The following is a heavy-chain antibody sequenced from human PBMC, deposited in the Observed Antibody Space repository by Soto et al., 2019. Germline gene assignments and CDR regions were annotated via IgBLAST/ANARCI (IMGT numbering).Heavy chain of an antibody. V-gene: IGHV4-61*05. CDR2: IYYSGST. Sequence: LETLSLTCTVSGGSISSSSYYWGWIRQPPGKGLEWIGYIYYSGSTNYNPSLKSRVTISVDTSKNQFSLNLSSVTAADTAVYYCARVGYYYDSSGYKGYYFDYWGQGTLVTVSS. D-gene: IGHD3-22*01. CDR1: GGSISSSSYY. J-gene: IGHJ4*02. CDR3: ARVGYYYDSSGYKGYYFDY.